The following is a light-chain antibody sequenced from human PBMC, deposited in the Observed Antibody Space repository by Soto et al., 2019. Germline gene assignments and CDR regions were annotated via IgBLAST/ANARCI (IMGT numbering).Light chain of an antibody. J-gene: IGLJ3*02. CDR1: TVAVTTGNY. V-gene: IGLV7-43*01. CDR2: TTD. Sequence: QAVVTQEPSLTVSPGGTVTLTCASSTVAVTTGNYASWFQQKPGQAPRTLIYTTDNRHSWTPARFSGSLLGGKAALTLSSVQPEDEADYYCLLYFGGAQLVFGGGTKVTVL. CDR3: LLYFGGAQLV.